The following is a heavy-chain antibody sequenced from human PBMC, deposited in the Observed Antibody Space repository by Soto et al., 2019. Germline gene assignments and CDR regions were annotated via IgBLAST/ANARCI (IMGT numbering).Heavy chain of an antibody. CDR2: IYYSGST. CDR1: GGSISSGGYY. V-gene: IGHV4-31*03. CDR3: ARGRAEYSSSWSNWFDP. J-gene: IGHJ5*02. D-gene: IGHD6-13*01. Sequence: QVQLQESGPGLVKPSQTLSLTCTVSGGSISSGGYYWSWIRQHPGKGLEWIGYIYYSGSTYYNPSLKSRVTISVDTSKNQFSLKLSSVTAADTAVYYCARGRAEYSSSWSNWFDPWGQGTLVTVSS.